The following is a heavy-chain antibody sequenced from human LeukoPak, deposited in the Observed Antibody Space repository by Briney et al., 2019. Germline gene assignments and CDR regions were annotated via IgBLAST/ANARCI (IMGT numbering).Heavy chain of an antibody. CDR1: GFTFDNYA. D-gene: IGHD6-19*01. Sequence: GGSLRLSCAASGFTFDNYAMNWVRQVPGEGLEWISLISWNSGTIGYADSVKGRFTISRDNANNFLYLQMNSLRAEDTALYYCARAYKDRSLAGKKEFFQHWGQGTLVTVSS. CDR2: ISWNSGTI. CDR3: ARAYKDRSLAGKKEFFQH. V-gene: IGHV3-9*01. J-gene: IGHJ1*01.